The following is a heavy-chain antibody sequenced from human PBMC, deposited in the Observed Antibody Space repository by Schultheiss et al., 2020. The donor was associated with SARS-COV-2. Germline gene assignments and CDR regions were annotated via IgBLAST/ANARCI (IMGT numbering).Heavy chain of an antibody. D-gene: IGHD1-7*01. CDR2: ISAYNGNT. Sequence: GESLKISCKASGYTFTSYGISWVRQAPGQGLEWMGWISAYNGNTNYAQKLQGRVTMTTDTSTSTAYMELRSLRSDDTAVYYCARRISGTNDIFGPIGYWGQGTLVTVSS. J-gene: IGHJ4*02. CDR1: GYTFTSYG. V-gene: IGHV1-18*04. CDR3: ARRISGTNDIFGPIGY.